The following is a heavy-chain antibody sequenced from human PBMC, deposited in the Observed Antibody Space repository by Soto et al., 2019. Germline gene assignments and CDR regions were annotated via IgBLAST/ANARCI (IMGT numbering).Heavy chain of an antibody. V-gene: IGHV1-69*04. D-gene: IGHD3-10*01. CDR1: GDTFSFYS. CDR2: VNPILSMS. J-gene: IGHJ4*02. CDR3: ATSYGSGYRAFDY. Sequence: QVQLVQSGAEVKRPGSSVKVSCKASGDTFSFYSINWVRQAPGLGLEWMGRVNPILSMSNYAQRFQGRVTMTAGKSTITAYMELSGLRSEDTAMYYCATSYGSGYRAFDYWGQGALVTVSS.